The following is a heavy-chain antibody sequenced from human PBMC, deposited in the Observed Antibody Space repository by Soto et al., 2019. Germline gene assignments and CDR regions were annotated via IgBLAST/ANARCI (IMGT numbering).Heavy chain of an antibody. Sequence: ASVKVSCKASGYTFSAYSINWVRQAPGQGLEWMGWINAINGDTNFAQKFQGRVTLTTDTSTTTAYMELRSLRADDTAVYYCARDAVGYCNRTSCQLDYWGQGTLVTVSS. V-gene: IGHV1-18*01. CDR1: GYTFSAYS. CDR2: INAINGDT. D-gene: IGHD2-2*01. CDR3: ARDAVGYCNRTSCQLDY. J-gene: IGHJ4*02.